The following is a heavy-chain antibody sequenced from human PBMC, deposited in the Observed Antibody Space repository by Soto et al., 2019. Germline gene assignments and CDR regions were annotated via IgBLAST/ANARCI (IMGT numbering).Heavy chain of an antibody. CDR1: GDTFSTYA. CDR2: IIPIFGRT. D-gene: IGHD6-19*01. Sequence: SVKVSCKPSGDTFSTYALTWVRQAPGQGLEWMGGIIPIFGRTNYAQKLQGRVTITADESTSTAYMELSSLRSEDTAIYYCARDRSSGWEGWFDPWGQGTLVTVSS. J-gene: IGHJ5*02. V-gene: IGHV1-69*13. CDR3: ARDRSSGWEGWFDP.